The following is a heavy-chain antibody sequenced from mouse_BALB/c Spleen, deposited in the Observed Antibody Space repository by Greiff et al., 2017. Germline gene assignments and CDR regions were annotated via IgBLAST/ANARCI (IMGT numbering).Heavy chain of an antibody. Sequence: DVQLQESGAELVKPGASVKLSCTASGFNIKDTYMHWVKQRPEQGLEWIGRIDPANGNTKYDPKFQGKATITADTSSNTAYLQLSSLTSEDTAVYYCARFYYDYDGFAYWGQGTLVTVSA. CDR3: ARFYYDYDGFAY. D-gene: IGHD2-4*01. CDR2: IDPANGNT. J-gene: IGHJ3*01. CDR1: GFNIKDTY. V-gene: IGHV14-3*02.